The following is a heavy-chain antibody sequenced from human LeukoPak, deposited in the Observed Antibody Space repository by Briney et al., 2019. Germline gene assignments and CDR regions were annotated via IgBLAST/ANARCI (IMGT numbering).Heavy chain of an antibody. D-gene: IGHD1-26*01. V-gene: IGHV3-48*02. J-gene: IGHJ4*02. Sequence: GGSLRLSCAASGFTFSSYNMNWVRQAPGKGLEWVSYLSSSGTIYYEDSVKGRFTISRDNAKNSLYLQMKSLRDEDTAVYYCASSGLVGATTGYFDYWGQGTLVTVSS. CDR3: ASSGLVGATTGYFDY. CDR2: LSSSGTI. CDR1: GFTFSSYN.